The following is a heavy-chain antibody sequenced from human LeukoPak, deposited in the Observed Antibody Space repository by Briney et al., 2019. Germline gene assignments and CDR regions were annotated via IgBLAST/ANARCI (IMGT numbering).Heavy chain of an antibody. J-gene: IGHJ4*02. V-gene: IGHV1-2*02. Sequence: ASVKVSCKASGYTFNALFIHWVRQAPGQGLEWLGWINPHSGDTTYAQNFQGRVTMTRDTSISTIYMEVTSLISDDTAIYYCAGAYANYGDYWGQGTLVTVSS. D-gene: IGHD3-10*01. CDR3: AGAYANYGDY. CDR1: GYTFNALF. CDR2: INPHSGDT.